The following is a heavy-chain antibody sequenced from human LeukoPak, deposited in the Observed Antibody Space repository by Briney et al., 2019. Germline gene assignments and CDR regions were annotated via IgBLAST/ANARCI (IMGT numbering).Heavy chain of an antibody. J-gene: IGHJ4*02. V-gene: IGHV3-30*02. CDR2: IRYDGSNK. Sequence: GGSLRLSCAASGFTFSSYGMHWVRQAPGKGLEWVAFIRYDGSNKYYADSVKGRFTISRDNSKNTLYLQMNSLRAEDTAVYYSAKPYYYDSSGYYPFDYWGQGTLVTVSS. CDR3: AKPYYYDSSGYYPFDY. D-gene: IGHD3-22*01. CDR1: GFTFSSYG.